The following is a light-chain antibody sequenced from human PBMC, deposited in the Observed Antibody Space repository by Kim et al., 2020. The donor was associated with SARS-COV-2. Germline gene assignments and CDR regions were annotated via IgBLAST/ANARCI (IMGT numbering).Light chain of an antibody. CDR2: RAS. V-gene: IGKV1-5*03. Sequence: PSTLSASVGDRVTSTCRASQSINTLLAWYQQKPGKAPKLLIYRASTLQTGVPSRFSGRGSGTEFTLTINSLQPDDFATYYCLSGTFGQGTKVDIK. J-gene: IGKJ1*01. CDR3: LSGT. CDR1: QSINTL.